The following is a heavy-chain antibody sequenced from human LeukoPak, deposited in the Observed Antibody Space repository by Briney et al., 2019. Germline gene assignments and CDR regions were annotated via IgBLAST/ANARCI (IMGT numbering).Heavy chain of an antibody. Sequence: PGGSLRLSCAASGFTFSSYAMSWVRQAPGKGLEWVSDIKGSGGSTYYADSVKGRFTISRDNSKNTLYLQMNSLRAEDTAVYYCAKRYCSSTSCSYFDYWGQGTLVTVSS. CDR3: AKRYCSSTSCSYFDY. J-gene: IGHJ4*02. CDR2: IKGSGGST. CDR1: GFTFSSYA. D-gene: IGHD2-2*01. V-gene: IGHV3-23*01.